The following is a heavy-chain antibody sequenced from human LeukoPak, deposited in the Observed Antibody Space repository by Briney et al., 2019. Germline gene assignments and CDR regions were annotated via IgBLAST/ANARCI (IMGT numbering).Heavy chain of an antibody. J-gene: IGHJ4*02. V-gene: IGHV3-21*04. D-gene: IGHD1-26*01. CDR3: AIAQSWDELFDS. CDR2: ISINTDT. CDR1: GFTFSSYS. Sequence: GGSLRLSCAASGFTFSSYSMNWVRQAPGKGLEWVSFISINTDTFYADSVRGRFTISRDSSKNTLFLQMNSLRDEDSAVYYCAIAQSWDELFDSWGQGTLVTVSS.